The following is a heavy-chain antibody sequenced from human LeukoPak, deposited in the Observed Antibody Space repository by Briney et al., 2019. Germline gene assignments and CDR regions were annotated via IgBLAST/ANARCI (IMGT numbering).Heavy chain of an antibody. J-gene: IGHJ4*02. V-gene: IGHV3-33*01. D-gene: IGHD3-3*01. Sequence: GGSLRLSCAAAGFTFGDFGMHWVREAPGKGLEWVALIWKDGSDEFYADSVKGRFTISRDNSRNTLSLQMNSLRGEDTAVYYCAREEAFQLEASLDQWGQGTLVTVSS. CDR3: AREEAFQLEASLDQ. CDR2: IWKDGSDE. CDR1: GFTFGDFG.